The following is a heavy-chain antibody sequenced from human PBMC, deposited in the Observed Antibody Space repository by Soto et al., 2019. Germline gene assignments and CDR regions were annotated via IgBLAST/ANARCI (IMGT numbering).Heavy chain of an antibody. CDR2: IYYSGST. CDR3: ARGRSGYYYYGMDV. J-gene: IGHJ6*02. V-gene: IGHV4-59*01. Sequence: PSETLSLTCTVSGGSISSYYWSWIRQPPGKVLEWIGYIYYSGSTNYSPSLKSRVTISVDTSKNQFSLKLSSVTAADTAVYYCARGRSGYYYYGMDVWGQGTTVTVSS. CDR1: GGSISSYY. D-gene: IGHD3-3*01.